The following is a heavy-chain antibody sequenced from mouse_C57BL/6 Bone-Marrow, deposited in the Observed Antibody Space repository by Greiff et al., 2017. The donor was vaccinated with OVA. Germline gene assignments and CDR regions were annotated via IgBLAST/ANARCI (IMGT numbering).Heavy chain of an antibody. CDR1: GYTFTDYN. CDR2: INPNNGGT. Sequence: EVQLQQSGPELVKPGASVKIPCKASGYTFTDYNMDWVKQSHGKSLEWIGDINPNNGGTIYNQKFKGKATLTVDKSSSTAYMELRSLTSQDTAVDYCARSYGYDVKNDFDYWGQGTTLTVSA. J-gene: IGHJ2*01. CDR3: ARSYGYDVKNDFDY. V-gene: IGHV1-18*01. D-gene: IGHD2-2*01.